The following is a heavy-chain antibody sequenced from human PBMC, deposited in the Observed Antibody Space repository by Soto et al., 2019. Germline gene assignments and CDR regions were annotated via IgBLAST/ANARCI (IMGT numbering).Heavy chain of an antibody. CDR1: GGPINSYY. J-gene: IGHJ4*02. D-gene: IGHD5-18*01. CDR2: IHHSGST. V-gene: IGHV4-59*01. CDR3: ARVRGYIDAYPFHY. Sequence: SETLSLTCTVSGGPINSYYWNWIRRPPGKGLEWIGYIHHSGSTNYNPSLKSRVTVSLDTSKNQFSLKLSSVTAADTAVYYCARVRGYIDAYPFHYCGQGTLVTVS.